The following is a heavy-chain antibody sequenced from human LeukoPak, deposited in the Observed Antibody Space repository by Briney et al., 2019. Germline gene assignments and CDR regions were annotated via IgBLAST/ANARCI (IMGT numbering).Heavy chain of an antibody. CDR3: ARQYYDSSGYYAYYYMDV. D-gene: IGHD3-22*01. J-gene: IGHJ6*03. V-gene: IGHV4-61*05. Sequence: PSETLSLTCTVSGGSISSSSYYWGWIRQPPGKGLEWIGYIYYSGSTNYNPSLKSRVTISVDTSKNQFSLKLSSVTAADTAVYYCARQYYDSSGYYAYYYMDVWGKGTTVTVSS. CDR1: GGSISSSSYY. CDR2: IYYSGST.